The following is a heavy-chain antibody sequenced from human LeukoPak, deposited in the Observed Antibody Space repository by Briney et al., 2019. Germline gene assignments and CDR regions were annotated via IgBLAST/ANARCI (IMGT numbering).Heavy chain of an antibody. Sequence: SVKVSCKASGGTFSSYAISWVRQAPGQGLEWMGRITPILGIANYAQKFQGRVTITADKSTSTAYMELSSLRSEDTAVYYCARDQGSLYYYYGMDVWGQGTTVTVSS. CDR2: ITPILGIA. V-gene: IGHV1-69*04. CDR1: GGTFSSYA. CDR3: ARDQGSLYYYYGMDV. J-gene: IGHJ6*02.